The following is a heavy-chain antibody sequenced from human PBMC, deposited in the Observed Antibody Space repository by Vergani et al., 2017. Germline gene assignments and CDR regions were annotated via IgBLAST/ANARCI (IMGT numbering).Heavy chain of an antibody. Sequence: EVQLVESGGDLVQPGRSLRLSRTASGFTFGYYAMDWFRQAPGQGLEWVGGIRSKAYGQATIYAASVKGRFTISRDDSKSIAYLQMNNLQTEDTAMYYCVRDQVTMLRGSDALDIWGQGTMVTVSS. J-gene: IGHJ3*02. CDR2: IRSKAYGQAT. D-gene: IGHD3-10*01. CDR3: VRDQVTMLRGSDALDI. CDR1: GFTFGYYA. V-gene: IGHV3-49*03.